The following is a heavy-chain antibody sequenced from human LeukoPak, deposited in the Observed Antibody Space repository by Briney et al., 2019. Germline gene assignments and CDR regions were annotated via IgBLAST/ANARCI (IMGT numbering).Heavy chain of an antibody. J-gene: IGHJ3*02. D-gene: IGHD1-26*01. V-gene: IGHV1-8*01. CDR3: ARVSWELTTDI. Sequence: ASVKVSCKSSGYTFTNYDINWVRQATGQGFEWMGWMNPNSGNTGYAQKFQGRVTMTRNTAISTAYMELSSLRSKDTAVYYCARVSWELTTDIWGQGTMVTVSS. CDR2: MNPNSGNT. CDR1: GYTFTNYD.